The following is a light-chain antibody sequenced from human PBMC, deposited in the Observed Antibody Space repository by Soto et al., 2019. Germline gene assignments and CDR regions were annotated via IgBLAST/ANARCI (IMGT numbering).Light chain of an antibody. V-gene: IGKV1-39*01. CDR3: QQSFSTPYT. Sequence: DIQMTQSPSSLSASIGDRVTITCRTSHNISSHLNWYQQKPGKAPKLLIYAASSLQGGVPSGFSGRGSGTDFTLTITSLQPEDFATYSCQQSFSTPYTFGQGTKLQIK. CDR1: HNISSH. CDR2: AAS. J-gene: IGKJ2*01.